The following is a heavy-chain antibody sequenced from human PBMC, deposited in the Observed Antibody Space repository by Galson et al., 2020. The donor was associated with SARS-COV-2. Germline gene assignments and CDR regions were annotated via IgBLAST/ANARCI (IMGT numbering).Heavy chain of an antibody. Sequence: TGGSLRLSCAASGFTFRGSAMHWVRHASGKGLEWVGRIRSKVNSYATAYAESMKGRFTISRDDAKNMAYLQMNSLKTEDTAVYYCTRLYDSGDYVWFDTWGQGTLVTVSS. CDR3: TRLYDSGDYVWFDT. CDR1: GFTFRGSA. CDR2: IRSKVNSYAT. V-gene: IGHV3-73*01. D-gene: IGHD4-17*01. J-gene: IGHJ5*02.